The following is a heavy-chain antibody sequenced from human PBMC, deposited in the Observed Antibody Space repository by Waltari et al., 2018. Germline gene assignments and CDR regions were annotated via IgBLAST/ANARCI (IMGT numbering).Heavy chain of an antibody. D-gene: IGHD3-10*01. J-gene: IGHJ4*02. CDR1: GGSISSTNYY. Sequence: QLQLQESGPGLVKPSETLSLTCPVSGGSISSTNYYWGWIRQPPGKGLEWIGSIHYSESTYYNPSLKSRLTISVDTSKNQFSLKLTSVTAADTAVYYCASSFYVSGSYRLLDYWGQGTLVTVSS. V-gene: IGHV4-39*01. CDR2: IHYSEST. CDR3: ASSFYVSGSYRLLDY.